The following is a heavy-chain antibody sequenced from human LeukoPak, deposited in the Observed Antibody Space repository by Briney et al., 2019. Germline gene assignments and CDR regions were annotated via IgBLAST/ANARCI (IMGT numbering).Heavy chain of an antibody. V-gene: IGHV3-74*01. CDR3: AKPAISSRGWYYDY. CDR1: GFTFSNYW. J-gene: IGHJ4*02. CDR2: INSDGSST. Sequence: GGSLRLSCAASGFTFSNYWMHWVRQAPGKGLVWVSRINSDGSSTSYADSVKGRFTISRDNSKNTLYLQMNSLRAEDTAVYYCAKPAISSRGWYYDYWGQGTLVTVSS. D-gene: IGHD6-19*01.